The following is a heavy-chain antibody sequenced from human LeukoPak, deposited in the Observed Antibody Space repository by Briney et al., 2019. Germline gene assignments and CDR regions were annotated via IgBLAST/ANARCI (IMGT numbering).Heavy chain of an antibody. CDR3: AKSRVPGTVTTTYDAFDI. V-gene: IGHV3-30*18. J-gene: IGHJ3*02. CDR1: GFTFSNYD. Sequence: GGSLRLSCVASGFTFSNYDIHWVRQAPGKGLEWVAVISYDGSNKNYVDSVKGRFTISRDNSMHTLFLQMNSLRAEDTAVYFCAKSRVPGTVTTTYDAFDIWGQGTLVIVSS. CDR2: ISYDGSNK. D-gene: IGHD4-17*01.